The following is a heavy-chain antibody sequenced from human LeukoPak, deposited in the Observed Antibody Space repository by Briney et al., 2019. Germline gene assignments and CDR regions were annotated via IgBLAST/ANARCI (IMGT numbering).Heavy chain of an antibody. D-gene: IGHD6-6*01. Sequence: HGESLKISRKSSGYSFTSYWIGWVRQMPEKGLEWMGIIYPRDSDIRYSPSFQGQVTISGDKSISTAYLQWSSLKASDTAMYYCARRQLDGEAFDIWGQGTMVTVSS. CDR2: IYPRDSDI. CDR3: ARRQLDGEAFDI. CDR1: GYSFTSYW. J-gene: IGHJ3*02. V-gene: IGHV5-51*01.